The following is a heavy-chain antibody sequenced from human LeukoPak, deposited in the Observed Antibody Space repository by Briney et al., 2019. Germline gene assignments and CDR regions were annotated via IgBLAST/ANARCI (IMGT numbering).Heavy chain of an antibody. J-gene: IGHJ4*02. CDR1: GYTFIIYG. V-gene: IGHV1-18*01. Sequence: ASVKVSCKASGYTFIIYGISWVRQAPGQGLEWMGWISAYNGNTNYAQKLQGRVTMTTDTSTSTAYMELRSLRSDDTAVYYCAREGQRVYSSGWRRAYYFDYWGQGTLVTVSS. CDR3: AREGQRVYSSGWRRAYYFDY. D-gene: IGHD6-19*01. CDR2: ISAYNGNT.